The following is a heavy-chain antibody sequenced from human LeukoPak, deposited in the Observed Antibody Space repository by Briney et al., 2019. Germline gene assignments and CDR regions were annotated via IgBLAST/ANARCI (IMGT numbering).Heavy chain of an antibody. CDR1: GGSISSSTYY. V-gene: IGHV4-61*01. J-gene: IGHJ3*02. CDR3: ARGGSGISNAFDI. D-gene: IGHD3-10*01. Sequence: SETLSLTCTVSGGSISSSTYYWSWIRQPPGKGLEWIGYLYYSGSTNSNPSLKSRVTMSVDTSKNQFSLKLRSVTAADTAVYYCARGGSGISNAFDIWGQGTMVTVSS. CDR2: LYYSGST.